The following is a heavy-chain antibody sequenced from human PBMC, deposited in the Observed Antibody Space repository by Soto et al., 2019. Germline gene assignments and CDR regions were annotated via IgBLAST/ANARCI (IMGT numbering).Heavy chain of an antibody. CDR2: IIPIFGTT. V-gene: IGHV1-69*01. D-gene: IGHD2-21*02. J-gene: IGHJ4*02. CDR3: ARGLYCGGGCYSHFDY. Sequence: VQLAQSGAEVKKPGSSVKVSCKASGGTFSNYPFIWVRQAPGQGLDWMGGIIPIFGTTDYGQRFQGRVTITADESTNTAYMELSSLRSDDTAVYYCARGLYCGGGCYSHFDYWGQGPLVTVSS. CDR1: GGTFSNYP.